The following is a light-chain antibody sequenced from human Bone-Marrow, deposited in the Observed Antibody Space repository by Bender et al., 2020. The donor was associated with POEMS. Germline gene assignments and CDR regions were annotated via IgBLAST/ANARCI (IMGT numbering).Light chain of an antibody. CDR1: SGHSSYA. J-gene: IGLJ3*02. Sequence: QVGLTQSPSASASLGASVKLTCTLSSGHSSYAIAWHQQQPEKGHRYVMNVNSDGSHSRGDGIPDRFSGSSSGAERYLTISSLQSEEEADYYCQTWATGSSWVFGGGTKLTVL. CDR3: QTWATGSSWV. V-gene: IGLV4-69*02. CDR2: VNSDGSH.